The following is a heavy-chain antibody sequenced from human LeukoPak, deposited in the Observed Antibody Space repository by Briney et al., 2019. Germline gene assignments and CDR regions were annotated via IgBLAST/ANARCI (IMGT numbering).Heavy chain of an antibody. Sequence: PGGSLRLSCAASGFTFSSYSMNWVRQAPGKGLEWVSAISGSGGGTYYADSVKGRFTISRDNSKNTLYLQMNSLRAEDTAVYYCAKPYGEVWGSYPFDYWGQGTLVTVSS. V-gene: IGHV3-23*01. D-gene: IGHD3-16*02. CDR2: ISGSGGGT. CDR1: GFTFSSYS. CDR3: AKPYGEVWGSYPFDY. J-gene: IGHJ4*02.